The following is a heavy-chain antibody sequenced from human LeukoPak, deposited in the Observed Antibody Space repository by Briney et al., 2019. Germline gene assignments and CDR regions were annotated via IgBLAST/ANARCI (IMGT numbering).Heavy chain of an antibody. V-gene: IGHV4-34*01. CDR2: INHSGST. CDR3: ARVALTMVRATDY. D-gene: IGHD3-10*01. Sequence: SETLSPTCAVYGGSFSGYYWSWIRQPPGKGLEWIGEINHSGSTNYNPSLKSRVTISVDTSKNQFSLKLSSVTAADTAVYYCARVALTMVRATDYWGQGTLVTVSS. CDR1: GGSFSGYY. J-gene: IGHJ4*02.